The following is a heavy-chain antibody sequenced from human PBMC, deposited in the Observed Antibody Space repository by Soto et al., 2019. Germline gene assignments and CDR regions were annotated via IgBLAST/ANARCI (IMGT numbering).Heavy chain of an antibody. J-gene: IGHJ5*02. Sequence: QLQLQESGPGLVKPSETLSLTCTVSGGSISSSSYYWGWIRQPPGKGLEWIGSIYYSGSTYYNPSLKSRVTISVDTSKNQFSLKLSSVTAADTAVYYCARHSSSGNWFDPWGPGTLVTVSS. CDR1: GGSISSSSYY. CDR3: ARHSSSGNWFDP. D-gene: IGHD6-6*01. CDR2: IYYSGST. V-gene: IGHV4-39*01.